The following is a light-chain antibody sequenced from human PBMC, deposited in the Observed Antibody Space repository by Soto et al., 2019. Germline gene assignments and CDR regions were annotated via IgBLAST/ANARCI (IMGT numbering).Light chain of an antibody. J-gene: IGKJ1*01. CDR3: QQSYSTPWT. CDR2: TAS. Sequence: DIQVTQSPSSLSASVGDRVTITFGASQTIIRYLNWYQQESGKAPKLLISTASSLRSGVPSRFNGSRSGTDFTLTISSLQPEDFATYYCQQSYSTPWTFGQGTKVDIK. V-gene: IGKV1-39*01. CDR1: QTIIRY.